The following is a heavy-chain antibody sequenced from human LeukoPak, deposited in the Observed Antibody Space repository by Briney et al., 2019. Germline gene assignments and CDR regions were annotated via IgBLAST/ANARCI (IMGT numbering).Heavy chain of an antibody. V-gene: IGHV4-59*08. D-gene: IGHD3-22*01. CDR1: GGSISSYH. CDR2: IHYSGST. CDR3: ARLGPGGYYDSSGYYVLYWYFDL. Sequence: SETLSLTRTVSGGSISSYHWNWIRQPPGKGLEWIGYIHYSGSTDYNPALKSRVTISVDTSKHQLSLKLSSVTAADTAVYYCARLGPGGYYDSSGYYVLYWYFDLWGRGTLVTVSS. J-gene: IGHJ2*01.